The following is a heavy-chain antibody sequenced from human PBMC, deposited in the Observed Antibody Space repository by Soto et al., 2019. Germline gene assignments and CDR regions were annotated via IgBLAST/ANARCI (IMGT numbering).Heavy chain of an antibody. D-gene: IGHD3-16*01. CDR1: GVSISNGGYY. V-gene: IGHV4-31*11. CDR2: IYYTGNT. J-gene: IGHJ4*02. CDR3: ARRVLDDVWGPYTDY. Sequence: SETLSLTCAVSGVSISNGGYYWSWIRQHPGKGLEWIGHIYYTGNTYYNPSLRSRVTISLDTSENQFSLTLSSVTAADTAVYFCARRVLDDVWGPYTDYWGQGTLVTVS.